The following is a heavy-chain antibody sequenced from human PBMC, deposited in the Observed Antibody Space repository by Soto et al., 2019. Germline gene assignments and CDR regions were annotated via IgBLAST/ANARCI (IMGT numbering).Heavy chain of an antibody. V-gene: IGHV1-18*04. CDR3: ARARVYYDSSGYYSGWFDP. Sequence: QVQLVQSGAEVKKPGASVKVSCKASGYTFTSYGISWVRQAPGQGLEWMGWISAYNGNTNYAQKLQGRVTMTTDTATRTAYMELRSLRSDDTAVYYCARARVYYDSSGYYSGWFDPWGQGTLVTVSS. CDR2: ISAYNGNT. CDR1: GYTFTSYG. J-gene: IGHJ5*02. D-gene: IGHD3-22*01.